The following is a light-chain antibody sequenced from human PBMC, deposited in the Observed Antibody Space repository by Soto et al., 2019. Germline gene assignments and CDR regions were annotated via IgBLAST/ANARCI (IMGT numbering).Light chain of an antibody. Sequence: NVLTQAPFSLGFFPGGRAPLSCRASQSVSSYLAWYQQKPGQAPRLLIYDASNRATGIPARFSGSGSGTDFTLTISSLEPEDFAVYYCQQRSSWTRAFGQGTKVDI. CDR3: QQRSSWTRA. CDR1: QSVSSY. V-gene: IGKV3-11*01. CDR2: DAS. J-gene: IGKJ1*01.